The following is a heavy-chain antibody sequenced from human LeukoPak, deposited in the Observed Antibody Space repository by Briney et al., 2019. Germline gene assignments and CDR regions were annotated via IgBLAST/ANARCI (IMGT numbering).Heavy chain of an antibody. Sequence: SSETLSLTCTVSGGSISSSSYYWGWIRQPPGKGLEWIGSIYYSGSTYYNPSLKSRVTISVDTSKNQFSLKLSSVTAADTAVYYCARAGTTGSALDAFDIWGQGTMVTVSS. D-gene: IGHD1-1*01. CDR3: ARAGTTGSALDAFDI. CDR1: GGSISSSSYY. CDR2: IYYSGST. V-gene: IGHV4-39*07. J-gene: IGHJ3*02.